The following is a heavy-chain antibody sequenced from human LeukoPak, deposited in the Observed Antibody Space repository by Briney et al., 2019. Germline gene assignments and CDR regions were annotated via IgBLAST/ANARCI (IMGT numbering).Heavy chain of an antibody. CDR2: IYYSGST. Sequence: SQTLSLTCAVSGGSISSGGYYWSWIRQHPGKGLEWIGYIYYSGSTYYNPSLKSRVTISVDTSKNQFSLKLSSVTAVDTAVYYCARARGVRGVIEYYFDYWGQGTLVTVSS. CDR1: GGSISSGGYY. V-gene: IGHV4-31*11. J-gene: IGHJ4*02. D-gene: IGHD3-10*01. CDR3: ARARGVRGVIEYYFDY.